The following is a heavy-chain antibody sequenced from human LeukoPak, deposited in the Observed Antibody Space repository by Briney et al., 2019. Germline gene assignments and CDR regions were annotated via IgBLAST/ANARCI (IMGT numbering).Heavy chain of an antibody. J-gene: IGHJ4*02. CDR3: ARSPYDTATPLDY. V-gene: IGHV1-3*01. D-gene: IGHD5-18*01. CDR2: INAGNGNT. Sequence: ASVNVSCKASGYTFTSYAMHWVRQAPGQRLEWMGWINAGNGNTKYSQKFQGRVTITRDTSASTAYMELSSLRSEDTAVYYCARSPYDTATPLDYWGQGTLVTVSS. CDR1: GYTFTSYA.